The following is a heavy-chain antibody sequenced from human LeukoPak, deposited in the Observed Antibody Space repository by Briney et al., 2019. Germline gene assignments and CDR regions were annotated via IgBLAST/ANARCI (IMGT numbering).Heavy chain of an antibody. J-gene: IGHJ4*02. CDR2: ISDTGNT. V-gene: IGHV3-23*01. D-gene: IGHD2-15*01. Sequence: GGSLRLSCAASGFTLSSYAMSWVRQAPGKGLEWVSAISDTGNTYHADSVKGGFTISRDSSKNTLFLQMNRLRPEDAVVYYCAKAPVTTCRGAFCYPFDYWGLGTLVTVSS. CDR1: GFTLSSYA. CDR3: AKAPVTTCRGAFCYPFDY.